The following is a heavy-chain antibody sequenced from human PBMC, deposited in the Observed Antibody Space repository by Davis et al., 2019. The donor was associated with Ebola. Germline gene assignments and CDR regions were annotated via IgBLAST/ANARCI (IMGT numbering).Heavy chain of an antibody. CDR2: IYTGGST. CDR1: GGSIKNYY. Sequence: PSETLSLTCTVSGGSIKNYYWSWIRQSAGKGLEWIGRIYTGGSTSYNPALKSRVTMSVDTSKNHFSLKLTSVTATDTAVYYCARDLVIVGAPDAFDVWGQGTMVTVSS. J-gene: IGHJ3*01. V-gene: IGHV4-4*07. CDR3: ARDLVIVGAPDAFDV. D-gene: IGHD1-26*01.